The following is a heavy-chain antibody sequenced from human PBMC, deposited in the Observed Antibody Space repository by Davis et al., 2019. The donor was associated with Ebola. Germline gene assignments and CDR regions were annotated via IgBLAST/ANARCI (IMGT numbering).Heavy chain of an antibody. Sequence: SETLSLTCTVPGGSISSYYWSWIRQPPGKGLEWIGYIYYSGSTNYNPSLKSRVTISVDTSKNQFSLKLSSVTAADTAVYYCARHRGATIFGGNWFDPWGQGTLVTVSS. V-gene: IGHV4-59*08. CDR1: GGSISSYY. D-gene: IGHD3-3*01. J-gene: IGHJ5*02. CDR2: IYYSGST. CDR3: ARHRGATIFGGNWFDP.